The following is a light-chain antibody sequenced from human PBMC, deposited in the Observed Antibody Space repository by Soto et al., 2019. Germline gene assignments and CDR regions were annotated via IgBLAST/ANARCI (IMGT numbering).Light chain of an antibody. CDR2: EVV. CDR3: KSYAGRNTYV. CDR1: KSDIGVYDF. Sequence: QSVLTQPPSAYGSPGQSVTISCTGTKSDIGVYDFVSWYQHHPGKAPRLIIYEVVQRPSGVPDRFSGSKSGNTASLTVSGLQAAYEADYFCKSYAGRNTYVFGSGTKLTVL. J-gene: IGLJ1*01. V-gene: IGLV2-8*01.